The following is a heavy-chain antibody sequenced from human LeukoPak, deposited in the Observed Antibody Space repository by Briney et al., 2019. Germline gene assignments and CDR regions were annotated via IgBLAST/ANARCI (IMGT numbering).Heavy chain of an antibody. CDR3: AKSTAMGDFDY. V-gene: IGHV3-23*01. Sequence: GGSLRLSCAASGFTFSSYAMSWARQAPGKGLEWVSAISGSGGSTYYADSVKGRFTISRDNSKNTLYLQMSSLRAEDTAVYYCAKSTAMGDFDYWGQGTLVTVSS. D-gene: IGHD5-18*01. CDR2: ISGSGGST. CDR1: GFTFSSYA. J-gene: IGHJ4*02.